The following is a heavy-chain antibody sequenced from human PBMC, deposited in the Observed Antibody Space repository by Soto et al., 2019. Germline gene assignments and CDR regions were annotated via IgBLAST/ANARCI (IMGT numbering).Heavy chain of an antibody. CDR1: GFTLSSYG. CDR2: IWYDGSNK. D-gene: IGHD5-12*01. CDR3: ASDLPYSGYDFVSSYFDY. Sequence: LRLSGAASGFTLSSYGIYWVRLAPGKGLEWVAVIWYDGSNKYYADSVKGRFTISRDNSKNTLYLQMNSLRAEDTAVYYCASDLPYSGYDFVSSYFDYWGQGTLVTVSS. J-gene: IGHJ4*02. V-gene: IGHV3-33*01.